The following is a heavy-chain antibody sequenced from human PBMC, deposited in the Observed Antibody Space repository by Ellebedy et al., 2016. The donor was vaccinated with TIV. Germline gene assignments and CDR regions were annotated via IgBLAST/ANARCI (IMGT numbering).Heavy chain of an antibody. V-gene: IGHV4-4*07. CDR1: GASISTYY. CDR3: ARGRGYYDTSAYLSDS. J-gene: IGHJ4*02. CDR2: ISTRGST. Sequence: MPSETLSLTCTVSGASISTYYWNWIRQPAGKGLEWIGRISTRGSTNYNPSLKGRVTMSVDTSKNQFSLTLTSVTAADTAVYYCARGRGYYDTSAYLSDSWGQGTLVTVSS. D-gene: IGHD3-22*01.